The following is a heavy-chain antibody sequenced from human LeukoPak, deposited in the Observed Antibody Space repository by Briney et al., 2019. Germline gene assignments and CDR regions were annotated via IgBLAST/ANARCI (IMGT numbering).Heavy chain of an antibody. J-gene: IGHJ4*02. D-gene: IGHD3-10*01. V-gene: IGHV3-30*03. CDR1: GFPFSIYT. CDR3: AREGYYGSGSPPSLYFDY. Sequence: GGSLRLSCTASGFPFSIYTMSWVRQSPGKGLEWVAVTSSDLNVKLYADSVKGRFTISRDNSRSTLYLQMNSLRPEDTAIYYCAREGYYGSGSPPSLYFDYWGQGTLVTVSS. CDR2: TSSDLNVK.